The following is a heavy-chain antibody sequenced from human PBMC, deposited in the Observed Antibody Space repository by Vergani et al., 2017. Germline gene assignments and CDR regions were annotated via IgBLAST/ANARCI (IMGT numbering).Heavy chain of an antibody. Sequence: QVQLVESGGGVVQTGRSLRLSCAASGFTFSSYGMHWVRQAPGKGLEWVAVIWYDGSNKYYADSVKGRFTISRDNSKNTLYLQMNSLRAEDTAVYYCARALVVVTTLPGYWGQGTLVTVSS. CDR2: IWYDGSNK. D-gene: IGHD3-22*01. V-gene: IGHV3-33*01. CDR3: ARALVVVTTLPGY. J-gene: IGHJ4*02. CDR1: GFTFSSYG.